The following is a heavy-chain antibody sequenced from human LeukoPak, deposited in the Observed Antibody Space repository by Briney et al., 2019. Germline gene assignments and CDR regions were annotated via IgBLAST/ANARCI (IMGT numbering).Heavy chain of an antibody. CDR3: ARVAYYYDSSGYDY. D-gene: IGHD3-22*01. CDR2: ISNGGSTI. J-gene: IGHJ4*02. V-gene: IGHV3-11*01. CDR1: GFSFSEFH. Sequence: GGSLRLSCAASGFSFSEFHMSWIRQAPGKGLEWVGYISNGGSTISYADSVKGRFTISRDNSKNSLFLQMNSLRVEDTAVYYCARVAYYYDSSGYDYWGQGTLVTVSS.